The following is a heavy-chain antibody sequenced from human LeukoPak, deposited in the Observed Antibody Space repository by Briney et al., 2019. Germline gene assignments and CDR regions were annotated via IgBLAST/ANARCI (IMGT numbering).Heavy chain of an antibody. CDR2: INTNTGKS. V-gene: IGHV7-4-1*02. Sequence: ASVKVSFKASGYTFTIYTMNWVRQAPGQGLEWVGWINTNTGKSTYAQGFTGRFVFSLDTSVSTTYLQINSLKAEDTAVYYCARGGSEYAFWSVQRSNWFDPWGQGTLITVSS. CDR1: GYTFTIYT. D-gene: IGHD3-3*01. CDR3: ARGGSEYAFWSVQRSNWFDP. J-gene: IGHJ5*02.